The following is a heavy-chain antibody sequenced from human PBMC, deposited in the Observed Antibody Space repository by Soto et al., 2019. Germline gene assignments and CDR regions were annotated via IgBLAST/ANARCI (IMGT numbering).Heavy chain of an antibody. D-gene: IGHD3-3*01. CDR2: ISHSDGTT. CDR1: GFTFSSHA. CDR3: VKDWSGGTCPCMDV. Sequence: EVQLLESGGGLVQPGGSLRLSCATSGFTFSSHAMSWVRQAPGKGLDWVSAISHSDGTTYYADSVKGRFTISRDNSKNTLYLHMHSLRAEDTATYYCVKDWSGGTCPCMDVWGQGTTVTVSS. J-gene: IGHJ6*02. V-gene: IGHV3-23*01.